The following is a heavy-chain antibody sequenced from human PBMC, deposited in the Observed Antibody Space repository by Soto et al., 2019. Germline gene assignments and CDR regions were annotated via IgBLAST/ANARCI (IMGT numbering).Heavy chain of an antibody. CDR2: ISGSGDST. D-gene: IGHD3-10*01. CDR3: AQGRGVSDI. Sequence: EVQLLESGGGLVQPGGSLRLSCVASGFTFTSYAMSWVRQAPGKGLEWVSGISGSGDSTYYADSVMGRFTISRDNAKDEVCLKMDSLRAEDTDVYYWAQGRGVSDIWGQGTMVTVSS. J-gene: IGHJ3*02. CDR1: GFTFTSYA. V-gene: IGHV3-23*01.